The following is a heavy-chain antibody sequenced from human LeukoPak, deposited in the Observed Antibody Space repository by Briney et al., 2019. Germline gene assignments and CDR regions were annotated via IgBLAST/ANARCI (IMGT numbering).Heavy chain of an antibody. V-gene: IGHV3-9*01. CDR2: ISWNSGSI. D-gene: IGHD6-13*01. Sequence: TGGSLRLSCAASGFTFDDYAMHWVRQAPGKGLEWVSGISWNSGSIGYADSVKGRFTISRDNAKNSLYLQMNSLRAEDTALYYCALGDNRDYIAADYFDYWGQGTLVTVSS. CDR3: ALGDNRDYIAADYFDY. J-gene: IGHJ4*02. CDR1: GFTFDDYA.